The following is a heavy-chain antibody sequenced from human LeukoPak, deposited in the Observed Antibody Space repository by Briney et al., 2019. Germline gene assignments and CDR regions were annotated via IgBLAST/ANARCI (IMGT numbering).Heavy chain of an antibody. D-gene: IGHD5-12*01. CDR3: ARGGEWLRSDYYYYMDV. J-gene: IGHJ6*03. CDR1: GFTFDDYA. CDR2: IYSGGST. Sequence: GGSLRLSCAASGFTFDDYAMHWVRQAPGKGLEWVSIIYSGGSTFYADSVKGRFTISRDNSKNTLYLQMNSLRAEDTAVYYCARGGEWLRSDYYYYMDVWGKGTTVTVSS. V-gene: IGHV3-53*01.